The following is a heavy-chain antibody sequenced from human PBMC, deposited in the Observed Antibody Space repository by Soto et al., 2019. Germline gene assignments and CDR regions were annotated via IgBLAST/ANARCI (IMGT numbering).Heavy chain of an antibody. CDR2: ISSDGNHK. CDR1: GFSVSAYT. D-gene: IGHD1-26*01. Sequence: QVQLVESGGGVVQPGRSLRLSCAASGFSVSAYTVHWVRQAPGKGLEWVAVISSDGNHKYYTDSVKGRFASSRDTSTNPRFLPMSSLGPEDTAVYYCARWEQPLFDYWGQGPLVTVSS. CDR3: ARWEQPLFDY. J-gene: IGHJ4*02. V-gene: IGHV3-30*09.